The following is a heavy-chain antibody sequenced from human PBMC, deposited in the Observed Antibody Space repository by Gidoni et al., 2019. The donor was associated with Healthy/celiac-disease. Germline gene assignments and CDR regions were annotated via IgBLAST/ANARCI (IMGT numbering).Heavy chain of an antibody. CDR3: ARGIVGATTYFQH. CDR1: GFTFSSYA. CDR2: ISYDGSNQ. D-gene: IGHD1-26*01. V-gene: IGHV3-30-3*01. Sequence: QVQLVESGGGVVQPGRSLRRSCAASGFTFSSYAMHWVRQAPGKGLDWVAVISYDGSNQYYEDSVKGRFTPSRDNSKNTLYLQMNSLRAEDTAVYYCARGIVGATTYFQHWGQGTLVTVSS. J-gene: IGHJ1*01.